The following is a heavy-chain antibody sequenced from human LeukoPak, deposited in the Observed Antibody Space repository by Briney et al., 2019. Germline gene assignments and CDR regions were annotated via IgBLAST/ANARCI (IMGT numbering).Heavy chain of an antibody. D-gene: IGHD3-3*01. CDR2: INHSGST. CDR1: GGSFSGYY. CDR3: ARDSWSDAFDI. V-gene: IGHV4-34*01. J-gene: IGHJ3*02. Sequence: SETLSLTCAVYGGSFSGYYWSWIRQPPGKGLEWIGEINHSGSTNYNPSLKSRVTISVDTSKNQFSLKLSSVTAADPAVYYCARDSWSDAFDIWGQGTMVTVSS.